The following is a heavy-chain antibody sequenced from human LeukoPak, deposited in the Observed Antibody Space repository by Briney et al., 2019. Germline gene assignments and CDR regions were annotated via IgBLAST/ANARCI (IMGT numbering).Heavy chain of an antibody. J-gene: IGHJ4*02. V-gene: IGHV3-74*01. CDR3: AREYPASFDY. Sequence: GSLRLSCVASGFTFRSYWMHWVRQAPGKGLVWVSRINSDGSSTNYADSVKGRFTISRDNAKSTLYLQMNSLRAEDTAVYYCAREYPASFDYWGQGTLVTVSS. CDR2: INSDGSST. CDR1: GFTFRSYW.